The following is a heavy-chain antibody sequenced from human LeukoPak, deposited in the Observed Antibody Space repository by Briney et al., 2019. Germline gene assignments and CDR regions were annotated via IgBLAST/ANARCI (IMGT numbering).Heavy chain of an antibody. CDR2: ISSSGSTI. CDR1: GFTFSDYY. J-gene: IGHJ4*02. V-gene: IGHV3-11*04. Sequence: GGSLRLSCAASGFTFSDYYMSWIRQAPGKGLEWVSYISSSGSTIYYADSVKGRFTISRDNAKNSLYLQMNSLRAEDTAVYYCAREPVYSSSWYDRGLYYFDYWGQGTLVTVSS. CDR3: AREPVYSSSWYDRGLYYFDY. D-gene: IGHD6-13*01.